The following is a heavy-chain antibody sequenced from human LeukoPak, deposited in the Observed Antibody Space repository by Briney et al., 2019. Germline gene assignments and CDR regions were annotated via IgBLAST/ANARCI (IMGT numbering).Heavy chain of an antibody. J-gene: IGHJ4*02. V-gene: IGHV4-4*02. CDR3: ARHGVVLDKWGFDY. CDR1: GASITSSW. CDR2: IHQSASP. Sequence: PSETLSLTCAVSGASITSSWWSWDRQSSGRVLEWIGEIHQSASPNYNTSLKSRVTLSLDSSQNQLSLKLTSVTAADTAVYYCARHGVVLDKWGFDYWGQGTLVTVSS. D-gene: IGHD2-2*01.